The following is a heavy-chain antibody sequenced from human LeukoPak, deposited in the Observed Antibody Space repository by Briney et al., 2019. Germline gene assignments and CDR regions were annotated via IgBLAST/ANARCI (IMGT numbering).Heavy chain of an antibody. CDR2: INPSGGST. CDR3: TRDHLAAAGSDAFDI. J-gene: IGHJ3*02. CDR1: GYTFTGYY. D-gene: IGHD6-13*01. Sequence: ASVKVSCKASGYTFTGYYMHWVRQAPGQGLEWMGIINPSGGSTSYAQKFQGRLTVTTDTSTTTAYMDLRSLRSDDTAVYYCTRDHLAAAGSDAFDIWGQGTMVTVSS. V-gene: IGHV1-46*01.